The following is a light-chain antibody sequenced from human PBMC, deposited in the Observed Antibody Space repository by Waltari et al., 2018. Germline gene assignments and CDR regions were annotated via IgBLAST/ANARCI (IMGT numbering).Light chain of an antibody. J-gene: IGLJ3*02. Sequence: QSALTQPRSVSGSPGQSVAISCTGTSSDVGGHNHVSWYQQHPGKAPKVIIHDVTNRPSGVPDRWSGCRSGNTASLTIAGLQAEDAADYYCLAYAGRPWVFGGGTKLTVL. V-gene: IGLV2-11*01. CDR3: LAYAGRPWV. CDR1: SSDVGGHNH. CDR2: DVT.